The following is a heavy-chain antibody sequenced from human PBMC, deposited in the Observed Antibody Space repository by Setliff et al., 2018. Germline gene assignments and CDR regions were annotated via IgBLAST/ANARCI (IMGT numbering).Heavy chain of an antibody. CDR2: ISSSSSYI. Sequence: PGGSLRLSCAASGFTFSSYSMNWVRQAPGKGLEWVSSISSSSSYIYYADSVKGRFTISRDNAKNSLYLQMNSLRAEDTAVYYCARGLITMVRGVPSRGFDYWGQGTLVTVSS. V-gene: IGHV3-21*01. CDR3: ARGLITMVRGVPSRGFDY. J-gene: IGHJ4*02. D-gene: IGHD3-10*01. CDR1: GFTFSSYS.